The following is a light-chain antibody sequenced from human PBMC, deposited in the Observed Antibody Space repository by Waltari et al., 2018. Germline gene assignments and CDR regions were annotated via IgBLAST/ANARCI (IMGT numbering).Light chain of an antibody. Sequence: SYELTQPPSVSVSPGQTARITCSGDALPKQYAYWYQQKPGQAPVLGIYKDSERPSGSPERCSGSSSGTTVTLTISGVQAEDEADYYCQSADSSGTTVFGGGTKLTVL. V-gene: IGLV3-25*03. J-gene: IGLJ2*01. CDR3: QSADSSGTTV. CDR1: ALPKQY. CDR2: KDS.